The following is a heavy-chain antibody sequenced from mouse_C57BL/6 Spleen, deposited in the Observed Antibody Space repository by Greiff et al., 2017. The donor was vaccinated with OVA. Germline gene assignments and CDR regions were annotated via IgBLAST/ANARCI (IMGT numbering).Heavy chain of an antibody. J-gene: IGHJ4*01. CDR1: GFTFSSFG. V-gene: IGHV5-17*02. CDR3: ARWCTPYAMDY. Sequence: DVKLVESGGGLVQPGGSRKLSCAASGFTFSSFGMHWVRQAPEKGLEWVAYISSGSSTIYYADTVKGRFTISSDNPKNTLFLQMTSLRSEDTAMYYCARWCTPYAMDYWGQGTSVTVSS. CDR2: ISSGSSTI. D-gene: IGHD1-1*02.